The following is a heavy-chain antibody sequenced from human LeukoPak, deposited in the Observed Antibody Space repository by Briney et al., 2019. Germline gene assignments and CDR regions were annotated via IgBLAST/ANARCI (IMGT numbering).Heavy chain of an antibody. CDR2: ISDDGRNK. V-gene: IGHV3-30*18. Sequence: GGSLRLSCAASGFSFISYGMHWVRQAPGKGLEWVGVISDDGRNKKYADSVKGRFTISRDNSKDTLYLQMNSLRDEDTAVYYCAKRPSDYGDYVTYFEYWGQGTLVTVSS. D-gene: IGHD4-17*01. CDR1: GFSFISYG. J-gene: IGHJ4*02. CDR3: AKRPSDYGDYVTYFEY.